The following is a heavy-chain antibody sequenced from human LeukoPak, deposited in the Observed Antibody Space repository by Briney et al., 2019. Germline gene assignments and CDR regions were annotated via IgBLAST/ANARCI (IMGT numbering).Heavy chain of an antibody. CDR3: AADRPGYCSGTSCRGGGSYYYYGMDV. CDR2: IVVGSGNT. V-gene: IGHV1-58*01. D-gene: IGHD2-2*01. CDR1: GFTFTSSA. J-gene: IGHJ6*04. Sequence: SVKVSCKASGFTFTSSAVQWVRQARGQRLEWIGWIVVGSGNTNYAQKFQERVTITRDMSTSTAYMELSSLRSEDTAVYYCAADRPGYCSGTSCRGGGSYYYYGMDVWGKGTTVTVSS.